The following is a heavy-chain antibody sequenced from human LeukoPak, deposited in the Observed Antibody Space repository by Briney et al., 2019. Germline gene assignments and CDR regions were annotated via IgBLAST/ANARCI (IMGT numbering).Heavy chain of an antibody. D-gene: IGHD1-26*01. CDR3: ARHLVGAAEFHY. V-gene: IGHV4-39*01. CDR2: IYYSGTT. Sequence: SETLSLACTVSGDSISSNSYYWGWIRQPPGKGLQWIGSIYYSGTTYCNPSLKSRVTISVDASKSQFSLKLSSVTAADTAVYYCARHLVGAAEFHYWGQGTLGTVSS. CDR1: GDSISSNSYY. J-gene: IGHJ4*02.